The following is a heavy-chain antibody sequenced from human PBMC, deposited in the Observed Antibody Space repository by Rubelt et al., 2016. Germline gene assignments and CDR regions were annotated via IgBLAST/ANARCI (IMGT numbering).Heavy chain of an antibody. CDR2: INPNGGAT. Sequence: QVHLVQSGAEVKKPGASVTVSRKASGYTFTGYYMHWVRQAPGQGLEWMGRINPNGGATNNAQKFQGRVTMTRESSIRTAYMQLSSLRSDDTAVYYCARDGKFDPWGQGTLVFVSS. V-gene: IGHV1-2*06. J-gene: IGHJ5*02. CDR3: ARDGKFDP. CDR1: GYTFTGYY.